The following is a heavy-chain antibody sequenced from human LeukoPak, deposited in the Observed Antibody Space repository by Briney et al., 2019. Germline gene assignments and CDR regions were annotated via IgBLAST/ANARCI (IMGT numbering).Heavy chain of an antibody. J-gene: IGHJ6*02. Sequence: GGSLRLPCAASGFTFSSYAMHWVRQAPGKGLEWVAVISYDGSNKYYADSVKGRFTISRDNSKNTLYLQMNSLRAEDTAVYYCARVPYDFWSGYFWHYGMDVWGQGTTVTVSS. D-gene: IGHD3-3*01. V-gene: IGHV3-30-3*01. CDR3: ARVPYDFWSGYFWHYGMDV. CDR1: GFTFSSYA. CDR2: ISYDGSNK.